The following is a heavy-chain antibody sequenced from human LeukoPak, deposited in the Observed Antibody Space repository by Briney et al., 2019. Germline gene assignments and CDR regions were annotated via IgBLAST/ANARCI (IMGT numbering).Heavy chain of an antibody. J-gene: IGHJ4*02. CDR2: IYHSGST. D-gene: IGHD3-22*01. CDR1: GGSISRSNW. CDR3: ARRVIIRYEDYFDY. V-gene: IGHV4-4*02. Sequence: SETLSLTCAVSGGSISRSNWWSRVRPPPGKGLEWIGEIYHSGSTNYNPSLKSRVTISVDKSKNQSAMKLSSVTAAGTAVYYCARRVIIRYEDYFDYWGQGALVTVSS.